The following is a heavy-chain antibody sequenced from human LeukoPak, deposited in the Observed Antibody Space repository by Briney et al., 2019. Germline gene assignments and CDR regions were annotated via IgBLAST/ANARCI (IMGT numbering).Heavy chain of an antibody. J-gene: IGHJ4*02. D-gene: IGHD1-7*01. Sequence: SETLSLTCTVSGGSISSSNYHWGWIRQPPEKGLEWIGSINYDGGTYHNPSLQSRVTMSVDTSKSLFSLKLNSVAAADTAVYYCARTSGRNWNYDYWGQGTLVTVSS. CDR3: ARTSGRNWNYDY. CDR1: GGSISSSNYH. CDR2: INYDGGT. V-gene: IGHV4-39*02.